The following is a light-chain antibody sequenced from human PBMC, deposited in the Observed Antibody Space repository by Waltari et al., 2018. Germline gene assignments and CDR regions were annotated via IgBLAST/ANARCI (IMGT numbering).Light chain of an antibody. Sequence: QSALTQPRSVSGSPGQSVAISCTGTSSDVGGYKYVSWYQHHPGKAPKLMIYDVGKRPSGVPARFSGSKSGNTASLTISGLQAEDEAEYYCCSYAGSFTWLFGGGTKLTVL. CDR2: DVG. V-gene: IGLV2-11*01. CDR1: SSDVGGYKY. J-gene: IGLJ3*02. CDR3: CSYAGSFTWL.